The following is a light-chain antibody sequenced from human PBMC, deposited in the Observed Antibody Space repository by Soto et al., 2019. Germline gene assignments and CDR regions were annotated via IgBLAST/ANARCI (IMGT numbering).Light chain of an antibody. CDR2: EAS. CDR1: QGITNR. V-gene: IGKV1D-12*01. J-gene: IGKJ5*01. Sequence: DIPMTQSPSSVSASVGDRVTITCRASQGITNRLAWYQQKPGKAPKLLIYEASSLQSGVPSRISGSGSGTDFTLTISSLQPEDFATYYCQQANSFPITFGQWTRLEIK. CDR3: QQANSFPIT.